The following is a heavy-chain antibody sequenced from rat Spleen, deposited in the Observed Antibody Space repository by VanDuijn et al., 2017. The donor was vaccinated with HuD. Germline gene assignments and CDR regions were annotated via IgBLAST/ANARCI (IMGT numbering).Heavy chain of an antibody. Sequence: EVQLKESGPGLVQPSQTLSLTCTVSGFSLTDYSVHWVRQPPGKGLEWMGVMWSGGSTAYNSALKSRLSISRDTSKSQVFLKMNSLQPEDTGTYYCARHSYYGLFDYWGQGVMVTVSS. CDR2: MWSGGST. D-gene: IGHD1-6*01. CDR3: ARHSYYGLFDY. J-gene: IGHJ2*01. V-gene: IGHV2S63*01. CDR1: GFSLTDYS.